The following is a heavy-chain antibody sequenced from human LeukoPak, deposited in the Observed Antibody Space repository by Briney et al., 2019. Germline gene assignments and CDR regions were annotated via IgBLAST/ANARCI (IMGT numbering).Heavy chain of an antibody. Sequence: ASVKVSCKASGYTFTSYYMHWVRQAPGQGLEWMGWINPNSGGTNYAQKFQGRVTMTRDTPISTAYMELSRLRSDDTAVYYCARDGLLAAAGAVIHWFDPWGQGTLVTVSS. V-gene: IGHV1-2*02. J-gene: IGHJ5*02. CDR3: ARDGLLAAAGAVIHWFDP. CDR2: INPNSGGT. D-gene: IGHD6-13*01. CDR1: GYTFTSYY.